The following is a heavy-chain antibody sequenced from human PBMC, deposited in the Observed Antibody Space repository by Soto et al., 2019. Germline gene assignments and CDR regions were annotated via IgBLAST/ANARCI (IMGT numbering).Heavy chain of an antibody. V-gene: IGHV1-69*02. D-gene: IGHD2-2*01. CDR2: IIPILGIA. CDR1: GYTFTSYT. J-gene: IGHJ6*03. CDR3: AGEDIVVVPASKQVYYMDV. Sequence: SGKVSCQASGYTFTSYTIGCVRQAPGQGLEWLGSIIPILGIANYAQKFQGRVTITADKSTSTAYMELSSLRSEDTAVYYCAGEDIVVVPASKQVYYMDVWGKGTTVTVSS.